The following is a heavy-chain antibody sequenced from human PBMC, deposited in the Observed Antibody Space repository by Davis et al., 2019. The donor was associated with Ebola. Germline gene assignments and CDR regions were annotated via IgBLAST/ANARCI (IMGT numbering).Heavy chain of an antibody. V-gene: IGHV4-59*08. CDR3: ARQQLALFFDP. Sequence: SETLSLTCTVSGGSISSYYWSWIRQPPGKGLEWIGYIYYSGSTNYNPSLKSRVTISVDTSKNQFSLKLSSVIAADTAVYYCARQQLALFFDPWGQGTLVTVSS. CDR2: IYYSGST. J-gene: IGHJ5*02. D-gene: IGHD6-6*01. CDR1: GGSISSYY.